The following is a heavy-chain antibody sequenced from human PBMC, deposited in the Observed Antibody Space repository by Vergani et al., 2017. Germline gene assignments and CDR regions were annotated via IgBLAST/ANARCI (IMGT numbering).Heavy chain of an antibody. D-gene: IGHD3-10*01. CDR2: IRYDGINK. Sequence: VQLLESGGGLVQPGGSLRLSCAASEFIFSNYGMHWVRQAPGKGLEWVAFIRYDGINKYYADSVKGRFTISRDNSKNTLYLQMNSLRAEDTAVYYCAKDVYYGSGLYYFDYWGQGTLVTVSS. J-gene: IGHJ4*02. CDR1: EFIFSNYG. V-gene: IGHV3-30*02. CDR3: AKDVYYGSGLYYFDY.